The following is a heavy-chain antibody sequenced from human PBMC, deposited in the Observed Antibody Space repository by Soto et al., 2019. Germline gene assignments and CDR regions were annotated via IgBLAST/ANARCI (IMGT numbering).Heavy chain of an antibody. Sequence: ASVKVSCKASGYTFTSYGISWVRQAPGQGLEWMGWISAYNGNTNYAQKLQGRVTMTTDTSTSTAYMELSRLRSDDTAVYYCARGDSSGYSIYYYYYGMDVWGQGTTVTVSS. CDR1: GYTFTSYG. V-gene: IGHV1-18*01. CDR2: ISAYNGNT. J-gene: IGHJ6*02. D-gene: IGHD3-22*01. CDR3: ARGDSSGYSIYYYYYGMDV.